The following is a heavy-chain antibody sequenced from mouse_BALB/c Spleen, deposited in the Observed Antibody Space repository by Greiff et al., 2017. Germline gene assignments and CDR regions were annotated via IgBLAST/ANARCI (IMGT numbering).Heavy chain of an antibody. Sequence: QVQLQQPGAELVRPGASVKLSCKASGYTFTSYWINWVKQRPGQGLEWIGNIYPSDSYTNYNQKFKDKATLTVDKSSSTAYMQLSIPTSEDSAVYYCTRGDYYGSDYWGQGTTLTVSS. D-gene: IGHD1-1*01. V-gene: IGHV1-69*02. CDR2: IYPSDSYT. J-gene: IGHJ2*01. CDR1: GYTFTSYW. CDR3: TRGDYYGSDY.